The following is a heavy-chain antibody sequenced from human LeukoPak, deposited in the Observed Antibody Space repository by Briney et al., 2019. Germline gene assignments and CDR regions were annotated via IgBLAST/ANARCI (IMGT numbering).Heavy chain of an antibody. Sequence: GGSLRLSCAASGFSFNTYAMSWVRQAPGKGLEWVSAISGSGGSTYYADSVKGRFTISRDNSKNTLYLQMNSLRAEDTAVYYCAKDMKDSYVVPAATFDYWGQGTLVTVSS. CDR1: GFSFNTYA. V-gene: IGHV3-23*01. J-gene: IGHJ4*02. CDR3: AKDMKDSYVVPAATFDY. D-gene: IGHD2-2*01. CDR2: ISGSGGST.